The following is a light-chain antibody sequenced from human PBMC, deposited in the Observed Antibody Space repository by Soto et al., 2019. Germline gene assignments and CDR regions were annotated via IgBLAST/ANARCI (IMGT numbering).Light chain of an antibody. Sequence: DIQMTQSPSSLSASVGDRVTITCRASESISTWLAWYQQKPGKAPKLLIYGASSLESGVPPRFSGDGSETDFTLTISSLRRDDFGTYYCQQYSRLWSFGQGTKV. CDR1: ESISTW. V-gene: IGKV1-5*03. CDR2: GAS. J-gene: IGKJ1*01. CDR3: QQYSRLWS.